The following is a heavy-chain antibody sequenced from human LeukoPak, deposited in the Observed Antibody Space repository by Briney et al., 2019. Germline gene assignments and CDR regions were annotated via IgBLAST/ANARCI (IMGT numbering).Heavy chain of an antibody. CDR3: ARDLYCSGGSCGYYYYYGMDV. CDR1: GFTFSSYW. Sequence: PGGSLRLSCAASGFTFSSYWMSWVRQAPGKGLEWVANIKQDGSEKYYVDSVKGRFTISRDNAKNSLYLQMNSLRAEDTAVYYCARDLYCSGGSCGYYYYYGMDVWGQGTTVSVSS. CDR2: IKQDGSEK. V-gene: IGHV3-7*01. D-gene: IGHD2-15*01. J-gene: IGHJ6*02.